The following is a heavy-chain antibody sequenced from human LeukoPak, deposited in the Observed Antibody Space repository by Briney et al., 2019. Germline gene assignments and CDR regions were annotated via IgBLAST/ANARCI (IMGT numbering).Heavy chain of an antibody. CDR2: INSDGSST. D-gene: IGHD6-13*01. J-gene: IGHJ4*02. CDR3: ASAFPYSSSWYIEGYYFDY. Sequence: GGSLRLSCAASGFTFSSYWMHWVRQAPGKGLVWVSRINSDGSSTSYADSVKGRFTISRDNAKNSLYLQMNSLRAEDTAVYYCASAFPYSSSWYIEGYYFDYWGQGTLVTVSS. CDR1: GFTFSSYW. V-gene: IGHV3-74*01.